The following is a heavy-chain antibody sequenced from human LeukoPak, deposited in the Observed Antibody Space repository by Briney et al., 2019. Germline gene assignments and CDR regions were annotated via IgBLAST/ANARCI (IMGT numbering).Heavy chain of an antibody. J-gene: IGHJ4*02. CDR1: GYTFTIYG. D-gene: IGHD3-10*01. Sequence: ASVTVSCKASGYTFTIYGISWVRQAPGQGLEWMGWISAYNGNTTYAQKLQGRVTMTTDTSTSTAYMELRSLRSDDTAVYYCARDGGKMVRGVIIDFDYWGQGTLVTVSS. CDR3: ARDGGKMVRGVIIDFDY. V-gene: IGHV1-18*01. CDR2: ISAYNGNT.